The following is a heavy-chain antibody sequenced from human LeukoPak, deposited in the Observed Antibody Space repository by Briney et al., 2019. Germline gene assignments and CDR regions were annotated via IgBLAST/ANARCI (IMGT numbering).Heavy chain of an antibody. D-gene: IGHD1-1*01. CDR3: ARSPNGVSAFDI. CDR2: IWYDGSNK. Sequence: GGSPKLSCTASGFTFSSYAMSWVRQAPGKGLEWVAVIWYDGSNKYYADSVKGRFTISRDNSKNTLYLQMNSLRAEDTAVYYCARSPNGVSAFDIWGQGTMVTVSS. J-gene: IGHJ3*02. CDR1: GFTFSSYA. V-gene: IGHV3-33*08.